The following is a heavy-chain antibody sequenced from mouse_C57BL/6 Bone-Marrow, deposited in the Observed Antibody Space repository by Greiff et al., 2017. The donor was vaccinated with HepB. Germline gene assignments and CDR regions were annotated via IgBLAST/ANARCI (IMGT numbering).Heavy chain of an antibody. J-gene: IGHJ2*01. CDR3: ARCDYLYFDY. D-gene: IGHD2-4*01. CDR2: IDPSDSYT. CDR1: GYTFTSYW. Sequence: VQLQQSGAELVKPGASVKLSCKASGYTFTSYWMQWVKQRPGQGLEWIGEIDPSDSYTNYNQKFKGKATLTVDTSSSTAYMQLSSLTSEDSAVYYCARCDYLYFDYWGQGTTLTVSS. V-gene: IGHV1-50*01.